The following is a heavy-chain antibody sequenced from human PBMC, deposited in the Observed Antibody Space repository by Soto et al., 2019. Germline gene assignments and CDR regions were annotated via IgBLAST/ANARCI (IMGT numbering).Heavy chain of an antibody. CDR2: ISSSGATI. Sequence: PGGSLRLSCTASGFTFRGYEMNWVRQAPGKGLEWVPYISSSGATIRYADSVKGRFTISRDNAKNPLSLQMNSLGAEDTAVYYCAREVGGYFFNYWGQGTLVTVSS. V-gene: IGHV3-48*03. CDR3: AREVGGYFFNY. J-gene: IGHJ4*02. D-gene: IGHD3-10*01. CDR1: GFTFRGYE.